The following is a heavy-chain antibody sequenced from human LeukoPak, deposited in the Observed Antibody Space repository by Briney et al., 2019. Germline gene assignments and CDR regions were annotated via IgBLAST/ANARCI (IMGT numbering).Heavy chain of an antibody. Sequence: GGSLRLSCAASGFTFSSYGMHWVRQAPGKGLEWVAVIWYDGSNKYYADSVKGRFTISRDNSKNTPYLQMNSLRAEDTAVYYCARDLSYSSGFLDYWGQGTLVTVSS. D-gene: IGHD6-19*01. V-gene: IGHV3-33*01. CDR1: GFTFSSYG. J-gene: IGHJ4*02. CDR3: ARDLSYSSGFLDY. CDR2: IWYDGSNK.